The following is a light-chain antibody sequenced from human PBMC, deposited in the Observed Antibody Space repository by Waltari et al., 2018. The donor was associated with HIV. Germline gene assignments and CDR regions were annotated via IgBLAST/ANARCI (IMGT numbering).Light chain of an antibody. Sequence: EMVLTKSPGTLSLSPGERATLSCRASQSVSSSYLAWYQQKPGQAPRLLIYGASSRATGIPDRFSGSGSGTDFTLSISRLEPEDFAVYYCQQYGSSPRTFGQGTKREIK. V-gene: IGKV3-20*01. CDR3: QQYGSSPRT. CDR1: QSVSSSY. J-gene: IGKJ2*01. CDR2: GAS.